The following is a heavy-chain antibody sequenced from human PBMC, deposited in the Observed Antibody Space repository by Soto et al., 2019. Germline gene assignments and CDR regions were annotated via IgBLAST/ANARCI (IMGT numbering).Heavy chain of an antibody. CDR2: IYYSGST. CDR1: GGSVSSGSYY. J-gene: IGHJ3*02. D-gene: IGHD2-2*01. Sequence: SETLSLTCTVSGGSVSSGSYYWSWIRQPPGKGLEWIGYIYYSGSTNYNPSLKSRVTISVDTSKNQFSLKLSSVTAADTAVYYCARRVVVVPAAMDNAFDIWGQGTMVTVSS. V-gene: IGHV4-61*01. CDR3: ARRVVVVPAAMDNAFDI.